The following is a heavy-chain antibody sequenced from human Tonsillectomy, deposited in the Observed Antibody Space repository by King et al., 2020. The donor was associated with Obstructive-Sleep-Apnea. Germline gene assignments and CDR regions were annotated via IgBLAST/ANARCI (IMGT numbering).Heavy chain of an antibody. V-gene: IGHV4-59*01. Sequence: QVQLQESGPGLVKPSETLSLTCNVSGGSISSYYWSWIRPPPGDGLELIGYNIYSGSTNYNPAPKSRVPISVDTTKTQFSLKLSSVTAAATAVYYCARGYSSSQYYFDYWGQGTLVTVSS. CDR3: ARGYSSSQYYFDY. CDR2: NIYSGST. CDR1: GGSISSYY. D-gene: IGHD6-13*01. J-gene: IGHJ4*02.